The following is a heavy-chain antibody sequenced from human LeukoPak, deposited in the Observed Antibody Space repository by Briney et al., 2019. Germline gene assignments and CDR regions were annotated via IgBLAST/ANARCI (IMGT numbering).Heavy chain of an antibody. D-gene: IGHD3-3*01. Sequence: GGSLRLSCAASGVTFSSYAMSWVRQAPGKGLEWVSAISGSGGSTYYADSVKGRFTISRDNSKNTLYLQMNSLRAEDTAVYYCAKEGPLRFLEWLWGYFDYWGQGTLVTVSS. CDR2: ISGSGGST. V-gene: IGHV3-23*01. CDR3: AKEGPLRFLEWLWGYFDY. J-gene: IGHJ4*02. CDR1: GVTFSSYA.